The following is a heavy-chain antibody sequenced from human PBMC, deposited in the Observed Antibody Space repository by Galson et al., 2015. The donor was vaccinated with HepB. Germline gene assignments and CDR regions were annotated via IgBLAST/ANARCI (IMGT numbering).Heavy chain of an antibody. Sequence: SLRLSCPASGFTFSGSAMHWVRQASGKGLGWLGRIRSTANSYATAYAASVKGRFTISRDDSKNTAYLQMNSLKTEDTAVYYCTRHSLFDSSGYYSGGYWGQGTLVTVSS. CDR1: GFTFSGSA. D-gene: IGHD3-22*01. CDR2: IRSTANSYAT. J-gene: IGHJ4*02. CDR3: TRHSLFDSSGYYSGGY. V-gene: IGHV3-73*01.